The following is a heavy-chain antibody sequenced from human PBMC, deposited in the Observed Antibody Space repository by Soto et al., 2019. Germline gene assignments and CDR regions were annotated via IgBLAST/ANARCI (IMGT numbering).Heavy chain of an antibody. CDR1: GFTFSSYA. CDR2: ISGSGGST. CDR3: AKDLRITIFGVVITTTLEGDY. V-gene: IGHV3-23*01. Sequence: GGSLRLSCAASGFTFSSYAMSWVRQAPGKGLEWVSAISGSGGSTYYADSVKGRFTISRDNSKNTLYLQMNSLRAEDTAVYYCAKDLRITIFGVVITTTLEGDYWGQGTLVTVSS. J-gene: IGHJ4*02. D-gene: IGHD3-3*01.